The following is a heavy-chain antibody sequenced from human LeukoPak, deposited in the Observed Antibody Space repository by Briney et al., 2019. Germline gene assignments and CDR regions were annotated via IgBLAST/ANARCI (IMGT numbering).Heavy chain of an antibody. V-gene: IGHV3-33*01. CDR1: GFTFNSYG. CDR3: ARGFLDFDS. D-gene: IGHD3-3*01. CDR2: MWYDGSNK. J-gene: IGHJ4*02. Sequence: GGSLRLSCAASGFTFNSYGMHWVRQAPGKGLEWVAVMWYDGSNKYYADSVKGRFTISRDDSKNTVYLQMNSLRAEDTALYYCARGFLDFDSWGQGTLVIVSS.